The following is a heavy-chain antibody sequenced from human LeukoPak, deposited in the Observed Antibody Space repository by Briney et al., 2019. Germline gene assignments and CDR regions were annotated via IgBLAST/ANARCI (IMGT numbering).Heavy chain of an antibody. Sequence: TGGSLRLSCAASGFIVSSNYMNWVRQAPGKGLECVSVIYSGGSTYYADSVKGRFTISRDNSKNTLFLQMNSLRAEDTAEYYCARGDDYGGAWYYFDYWGPGTLVTVSS. J-gene: IGHJ4*02. CDR1: GFIVSSNY. D-gene: IGHD4-23*01. CDR2: IYSGGST. CDR3: ARGDDYGGAWYYFDY. V-gene: IGHV3-53*01.